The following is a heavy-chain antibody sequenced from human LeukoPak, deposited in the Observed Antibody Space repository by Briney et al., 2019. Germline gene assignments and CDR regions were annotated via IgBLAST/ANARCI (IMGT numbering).Heavy chain of an antibody. V-gene: IGHV4-59*08. CDR3: GARDLTGTLRY. Sequence: SETLSLTCTVSGGSISSYYWSWIRQPPGKGLEWIGYIYYSGSTNYNPSLKSRVTISVDTSKNQFSLKLSSVTAADTAVYYCGARDLTGTLRYWGQGTLVTVSS. CDR2: IYYSGST. D-gene: IGHD1-20*01. J-gene: IGHJ4*02. CDR1: GGSISSYY.